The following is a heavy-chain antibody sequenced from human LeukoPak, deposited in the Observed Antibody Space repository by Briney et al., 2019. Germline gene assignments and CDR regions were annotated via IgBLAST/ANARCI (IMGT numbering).Heavy chain of an antibody. CDR2: ITGSGLNT. CDR1: GFTFNTYG. Sequence: GGSLRLSCAASGFTFNTYGMTWVRQAPGKGLEWVSSITGSGLNTYYADSVKGRFTISRDNPRNTLYLQMNTLRVEDTAVYYCAKGLRILVWGQGTLVTVSS. J-gene: IGHJ4*02. V-gene: IGHV3-23*01. D-gene: IGHD6-6*01. CDR3: AKGLRILV.